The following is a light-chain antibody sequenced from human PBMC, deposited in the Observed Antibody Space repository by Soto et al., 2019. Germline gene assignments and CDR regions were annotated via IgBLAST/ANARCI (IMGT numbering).Light chain of an antibody. V-gene: IGLV2-8*01. CDR3: SSYAGSKNLV. Sequence: QSVLTQPPSASGSPGQSVTISCTGTSSDVGGYNSVSWYQQHPGKAPKLMIYEVNKRPSGVPDRFSAAKSDNTASLTVPGLQAEDEADYYCSSYAGSKNLVFGGGTKLPVL. J-gene: IGLJ3*02. CDR1: SSDVGGYNS. CDR2: EVN.